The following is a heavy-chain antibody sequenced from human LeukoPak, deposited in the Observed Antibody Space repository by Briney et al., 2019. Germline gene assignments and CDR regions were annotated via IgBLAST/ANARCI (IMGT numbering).Heavy chain of an antibody. CDR2: ISSSSSYI. J-gene: IGHJ3*02. CDR1: GFTFSSYS. CDR3: AREGYTVGATLDAFDI. D-gene: IGHD1-26*01. Sequence: PGGSLRLSCAASGFTFSSYSMNWVRQAPGKGLEWVSSISSSSSYIYYADSVKGRFTISRDNAKNSLYLQMNSLRAEDTAVYYCAREGYTVGATLDAFDIWGQGTMVTVSS. V-gene: IGHV3-21*01.